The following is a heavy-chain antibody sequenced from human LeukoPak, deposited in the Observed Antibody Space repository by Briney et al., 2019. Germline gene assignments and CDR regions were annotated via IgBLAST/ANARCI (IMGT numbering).Heavy chain of an antibody. CDR1: EFTFSSYS. CDR3: AKGGSGSWFFDY. J-gene: IGHJ4*02. D-gene: IGHD3-10*01. Sequence: GGSLRLSCAGSEFTFSSYSMNWVRQAPGKGVEWVAFIRYDGSATYYADSVKGRFTISRDNSKNTLYSQMNSLRPEDTAVYYCAKGGSGSWFFDYWGQGTLVTVSS. CDR2: IRYDGSAT. V-gene: IGHV3-30*02.